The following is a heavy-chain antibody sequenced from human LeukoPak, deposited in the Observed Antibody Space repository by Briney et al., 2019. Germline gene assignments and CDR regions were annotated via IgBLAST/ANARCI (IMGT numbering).Heavy chain of an antibody. D-gene: IGHD3-10*01. CDR2: ISAYNGNT. V-gene: IGHV1-18*01. Sequence: ASVKVSCKASGYTFTSYGISWVRQAPGQGLEWMGWISAYNGNTNYAQKLQGRVTMTTDTSTSTAYMELSSLRSEDTAVYYCAREGSGSYSDKVFDYWGQGTLVTVSS. CDR1: GYTFTSYG. CDR3: AREGSGSYSDKVFDY. J-gene: IGHJ4*02.